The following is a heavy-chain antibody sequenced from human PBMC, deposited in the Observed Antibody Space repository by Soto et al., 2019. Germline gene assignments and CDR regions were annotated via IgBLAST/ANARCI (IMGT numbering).Heavy chain of an antibody. Sequence: ASVKVSCKASGGTFSSYAISWVRQAPGQGLEWMGGIIPIFGTANYAQKFQGRVTITADESTSTAYMELSSLRSEDTAVYYCARPSEVTTTYYYYYYGIEVWGQGTTVTVSS. V-gene: IGHV1-69*13. CDR1: GGTFSSYA. J-gene: IGHJ6*02. D-gene: IGHD4-4*01. CDR2: IIPIFGTA. CDR3: ARPSEVTTTYYYYYYGIEV.